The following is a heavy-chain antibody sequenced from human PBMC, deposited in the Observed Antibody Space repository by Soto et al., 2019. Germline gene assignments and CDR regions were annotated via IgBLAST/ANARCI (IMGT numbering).Heavy chain of an antibody. D-gene: IGHD2-15*01. V-gene: IGHV1-3*01. Sequence: XSVKGSFKTSGGTFNSYLMNWVRQAPGQRLERMGWINPDNGNTKSSQKFQDRVIITRDTSASTAYMDLSSLRSEDTAVYYCARGIATGQLDHWGQGTLVTVSS. CDR1: GGTFNSYL. CDR3: ARGIATGQLDH. CDR2: INPDNGNT. J-gene: IGHJ5*02.